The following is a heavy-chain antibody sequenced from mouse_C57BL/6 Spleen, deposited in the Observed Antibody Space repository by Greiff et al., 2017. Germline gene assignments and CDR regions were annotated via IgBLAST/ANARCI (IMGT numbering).Heavy chain of an antibody. J-gene: IGHJ4*01. D-gene: IGHD3-1*01. CDR3: ARASRGAMGY. CDR2: IYPGDGDT. Sequence: VQLQQSGPELVKPGASVKISCKASGYAFSSSWMNWVKQRPGKGLEWIGRIYPGDGDTNYNGKFKGKATLTADKSSSTAYMQLSSLTSEDSAVYFCARASRGAMGYWGQGTSVTVSS. CDR1: GYAFSSSW. V-gene: IGHV1-82*01.